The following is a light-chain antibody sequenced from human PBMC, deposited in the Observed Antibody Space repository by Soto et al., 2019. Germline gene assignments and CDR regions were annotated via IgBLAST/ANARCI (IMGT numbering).Light chain of an antibody. J-gene: IGKJ5*01. CDR3: QQRSAWPLT. V-gene: IGKV3-11*01. Sequence: EIVLTQSPAPLSLSSGERASLSCRASQSVGSSLAWYQQNPGQAPRLLIYEASNRAAGIPARFSGSGSGTDFTLTISSLEPEDFAVYYCQQRSAWPLTFDQGTRLEIK. CDR1: QSVGSS. CDR2: EAS.